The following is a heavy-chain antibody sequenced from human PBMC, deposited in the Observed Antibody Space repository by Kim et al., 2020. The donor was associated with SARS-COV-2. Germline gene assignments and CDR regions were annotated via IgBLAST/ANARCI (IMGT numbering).Heavy chain of an antibody. J-gene: IGHJ3*02. V-gene: IGHV3-64D*06. CDR3: VKWTRYYDSSGSSVDAFDI. D-gene: IGHD3-22*01. Sequence: GGSLRLSCSASGFTFSSYAMHWVRQAPGKGLEYVSAISSNGGSTYYADSVKGRFTISRDNSKNTLYLQMSSLRAEDTAVYYCVKWTRYYDSSGSSVDAFDIWGQGTMVTVSS. CDR2: ISSNGGST. CDR1: GFTFSSYA.